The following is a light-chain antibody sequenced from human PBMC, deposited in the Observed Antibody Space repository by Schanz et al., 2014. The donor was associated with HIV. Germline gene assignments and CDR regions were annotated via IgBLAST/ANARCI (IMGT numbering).Light chain of an antibody. CDR3: QQLNSYPQALT. CDR1: QNVYSNY. J-gene: IGKJ4*01. V-gene: IGKV3-20*01. CDR2: DAS. Sequence: EIVLTQSPGTLSLSPGERVTLSCRASQNVYSNYLAWYQHKPGQAPRLLMYDASSRATGFPDRFRGSGSGTDFTLTISSLQPEDFATYYCQQLNSYPQALTFGGGTKVEIK.